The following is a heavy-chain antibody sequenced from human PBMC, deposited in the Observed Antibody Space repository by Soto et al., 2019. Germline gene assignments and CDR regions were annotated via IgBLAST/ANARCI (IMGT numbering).Heavy chain of an antibody. CDR2: FSTYTGNT. V-gene: IGHV1-18*01. CDR3: ARYVGGYYYFAY. Sequence: QVQLVQSGAEVKKPGASLKVSCKASGYTFTTYGISWVRQAPGQGLEWMGWFSTYTGNTKYAEKLQGRVTMTADTSPSTAYMELGSLRSDDTAVYYCARYVGGYYYFAYWGQGTLVTVSS. CDR1: GYTFTTYG. J-gene: IGHJ4*02. D-gene: IGHD2-8*01.